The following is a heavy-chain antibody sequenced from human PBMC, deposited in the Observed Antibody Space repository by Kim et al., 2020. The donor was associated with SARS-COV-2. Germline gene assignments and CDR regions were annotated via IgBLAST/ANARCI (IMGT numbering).Heavy chain of an antibody. V-gene: IGHV3-33*06. Sequence: GGSLRLSCAASGFTFSSYGMHWVRQAPGKGLEWVAVIWYDGSNKYYADSVKGRFTISRDNSKNTLYLQMNSLRAEDTAVYYCAKGLGGYDLGYFDYWGQGTLVTVSS. J-gene: IGHJ4*02. CDR2: IWYDGSNK. D-gene: IGHD5-12*01. CDR3: AKGLGGYDLGYFDY. CDR1: GFTFSSYG.